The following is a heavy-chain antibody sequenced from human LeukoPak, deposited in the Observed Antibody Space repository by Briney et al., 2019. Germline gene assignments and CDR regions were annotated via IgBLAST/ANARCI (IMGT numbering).Heavy chain of an antibody. Sequence: SETLSLTCTVSGGSISSYFCSWIRQRPGKGLEWIGYIYYTGSTNYNPSLKSRVTISVDTSKNQFSRKLSSVTAADTAVYYCASHPNRGAPFDYWGQGTLVTVSS. CDR3: ASHPNRGAPFDY. J-gene: IGHJ4*02. CDR1: GGSISSYF. D-gene: IGHD7-27*01. CDR2: IYYTGST. V-gene: IGHV4-59*01.